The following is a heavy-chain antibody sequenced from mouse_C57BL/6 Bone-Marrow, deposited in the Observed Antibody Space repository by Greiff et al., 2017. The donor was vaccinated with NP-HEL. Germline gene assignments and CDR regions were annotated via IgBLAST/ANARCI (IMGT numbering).Heavy chain of an antibody. CDR2: INPYNGGT. D-gene: IGHD2-4*01. V-gene: IGHV1-19*01. Sequence: EVKLVESGPVLVKPGASVKMSCKASGYTFTDYYMNWVKQSHGKSLEWIGVINPYNGGTSYNQKFKGKATLTVDKSSSTAYMELNSLTSEDSAVYYCARYDYDPFAYWGQGTLVTVSA. CDR3: ARYDYDPFAY. CDR1: GYTFTDYY. J-gene: IGHJ3*01.